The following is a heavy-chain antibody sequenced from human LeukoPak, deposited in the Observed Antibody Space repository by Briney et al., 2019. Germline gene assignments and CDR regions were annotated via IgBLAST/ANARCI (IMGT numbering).Heavy chain of an antibody. CDR1: GYTFTGYY. CDR3: ARGGVRGVLYGRDYYYGMDV. V-gene: IGHV1-2*04. D-gene: IGHD3-10*01. J-gene: IGHJ6*02. Sequence: GASVKVSCKASGYTFTGYYMHWVRQAPGQGLEWMGWINPNSGGTNYAQKFQGWVTMTRDTSISTAYMELSRLRSDDTAVYYCARGGVRGVLYGRDYYYGMDVWGQGTTVTVSS. CDR2: INPNSGGT.